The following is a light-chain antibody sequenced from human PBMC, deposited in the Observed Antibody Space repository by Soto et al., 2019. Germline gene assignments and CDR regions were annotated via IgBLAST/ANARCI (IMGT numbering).Light chain of an antibody. J-gene: IGLJ1*01. CDR1: SSDIGVYDY. Sequence: QSVLTQPASVSGSPGQSITISCTGTSSDIGVYDYVSWYQQHPGKAPKLIIYEVTNRPSGVPDRFSGSKSGTSASLAITGLRAEDEADYYCQSYDNNSDYVFGTGTKVTV. V-gene: IGLV2-14*01. CDR3: QSYDNNSDYV. CDR2: EVT.